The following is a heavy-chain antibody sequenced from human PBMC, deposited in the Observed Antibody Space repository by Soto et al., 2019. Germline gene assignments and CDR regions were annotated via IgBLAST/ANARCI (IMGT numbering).Heavy chain of an antibody. CDR3: ARIAGRITIFGVVIPRNWFDP. V-gene: IGHV3-7*05. CDR1: GFTFSSYW. J-gene: IGHJ5*02. D-gene: IGHD3-3*01. CDR2: IKQDGSEK. Sequence: GGSLRLSCAASGFTFSSYWMSWVRQAPGKGLEWVANIKQDGSEKYYVDSVKGRFTISRDNAKNSLYLQMNSLRAEDTAVYYCARIAGRITIFGVVIPRNWFDPWGQGTLVTVSS.